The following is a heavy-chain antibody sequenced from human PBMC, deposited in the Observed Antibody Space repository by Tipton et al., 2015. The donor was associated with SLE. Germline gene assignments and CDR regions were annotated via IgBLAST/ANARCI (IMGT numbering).Heavy chain of an antibody. V-gene: IGHV4-31*02. CDR3: AREIRGVSYFDY. CDR2: IHFSGST. J-gene: IGHJ4*02. D-gene: IGHD3-10*01. Sequence: LRLSCTVSGGSVSGGDYLWTWIRQHPGKGLEWIGYIHFSGSTYYNPSLKSRVTISVDTSKNQFSLQLSSVTAADTAIYYCAREIRGVSYFDYWGQGTRVTVSS. CDR1: GGSVSGGDYL.